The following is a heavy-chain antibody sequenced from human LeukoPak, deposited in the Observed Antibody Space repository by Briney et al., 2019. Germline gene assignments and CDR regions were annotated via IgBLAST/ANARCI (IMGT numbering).Heavy chain of an antibody. CDR3: ARALGYCSGGSCYLDY. Sequence: SVKASCKASGGTFSSYAISWVRQAPGQGLEWMGGIIPIFGTANYAQKFQGRVTITADESTSTAYMELSSQRSEDTAVYYCARALGYCSGGSCYLDYWGQGTLVTVSS. CDR1: GGTFSSYA. V-gene: IGHV1-69*13. J-gene: IGHJ4*02. D-gene: IGHD2-15*01. CDR2: IIPIFGTA.